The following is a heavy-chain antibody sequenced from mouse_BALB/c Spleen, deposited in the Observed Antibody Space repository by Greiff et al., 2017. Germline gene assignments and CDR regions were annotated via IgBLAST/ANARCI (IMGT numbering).Heavy chain of an antibody. Sequence: DVKLVESGGGLVKPGGSLKLSCAASGFTFSSYAMSWVRQSPEKRLEWVAEISSGGSYTYYPDTVTGRCTISRDNAKNTLYLEMSSLRSEDTAMYYCAMNYYYGSSYGFAYWGQGTLVTVSA. D-gene: IGHD1-1*01. CDR2: ISSGGSYT. J-gene: IGHJ3*01. V-gene: IGHV5-9-4*01. CDR1: GFTFSSYA. CDR3: AMNYYYGSSYGFAY.